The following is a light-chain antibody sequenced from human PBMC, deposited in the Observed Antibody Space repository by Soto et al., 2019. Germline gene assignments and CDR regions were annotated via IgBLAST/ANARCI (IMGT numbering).Light chain of an antibody. CDR3: QYLNSFPLT. CDR1: QGIRNY. CDR2: LAS. J-gene: IGKJ4*01. V-gene: IGKV1-9*01. Sequence: IQLTQSPSSQSASVGDRVTITCRASQGIRNYLAWYQQKPGKAPNLLIYLASTLQGGVPSRFSGSGSGTDFSLTISSLQPEDVATYYCQYLNSFPLTFGGGTKVELK.